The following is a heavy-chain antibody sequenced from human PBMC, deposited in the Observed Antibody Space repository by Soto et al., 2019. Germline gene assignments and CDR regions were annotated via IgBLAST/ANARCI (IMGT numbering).Heavy chain of an antibody. CDR1: GYTFTSYG. Sequence: QVQLVQSGAEVKKPGASVKVSCKASGYTFTSYGISWVRQAPGQGLEWMGWISAYNGNKNYAQKLQGRVTMTTDTSTSTAYMELRSLRSDDTAVYYCARDLALLWFGHQSGGWGYYYGMAVWGQGTTVTVSS. CDR2: ISAYNGNK. CDR3: ARDLALLWFGHQSGGWGYYYGMAV. J-gene: IGHJ6*02. D-gene: IGHD3-10*01. V-gene: IGHV1-18*01.